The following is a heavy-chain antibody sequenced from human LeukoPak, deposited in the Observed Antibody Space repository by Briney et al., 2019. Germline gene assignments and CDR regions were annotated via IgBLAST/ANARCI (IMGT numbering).Heavy chain of an antibody. J-gene: IGHJ3*02. CDR2: IRGSGGST. Sequence: PGGSLRLSYAASGFTFSTYAMTWVRQAPGQGLEWVSSIRGSGGSTFYADSVKGRFTISRDNTRNTLYLQMNSLRTEDTALYYCARDPNGDYIGAFDIWGQGIMDTVSS. CDR3: ARDPNGDYIGAFDI. CDR1: GFTFSTYA. D-gene: IGHD2-8*01. V-gene: IGHV3-23*01.